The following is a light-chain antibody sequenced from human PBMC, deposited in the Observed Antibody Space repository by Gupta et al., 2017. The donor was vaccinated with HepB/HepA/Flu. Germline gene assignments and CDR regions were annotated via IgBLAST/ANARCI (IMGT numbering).Light chain of an antibody. CDR1: SSNIGSNT. CDR2: SNN. CDR3: AAWDDSLNGVV. J-gene: IGLJ2*01. V-gene: IGLV1-44*01. Sequence: QSVLTQPPSASGTPGPRVTISCSGSSSNIGSNTVNWYQQLPGKAPKLLIFSNNQRPSGVPDRFSGSKSGTSASLAISGLQAEDEAEYYCAAWDDSLNGVVFGGGTKITVL.